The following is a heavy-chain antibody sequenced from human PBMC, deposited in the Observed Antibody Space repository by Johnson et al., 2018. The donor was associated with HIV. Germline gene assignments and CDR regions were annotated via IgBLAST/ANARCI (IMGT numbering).Heavy chain of an antibody. CDR3: AKDRWVGVGDAFDI. Sequence: QVQLVESGGGVVQPGRSLRLSCAASGFTFSNYAVHWVRQAPGKGLAWVSSIYCGGRTYYADSVKGRFSISRDNSKNTLYLQMNSLRAEDTAVYYCAKDRWVGVGDAFDIWGQGTLVTVSS. CDR1: GFTFSNYA. D-gene: IGHD2-15*01. V-gene: IGHV3-NL1*01. CDR2: IYCGGRT. J-gene: IGHJ3*02.